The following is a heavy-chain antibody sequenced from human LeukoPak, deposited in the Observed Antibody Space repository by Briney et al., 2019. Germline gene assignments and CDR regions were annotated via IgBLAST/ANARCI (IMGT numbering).Heavy chain of an antibody. CDR3: AKDISNWNSRHFDY. D-gene: IGHD1-7*01. J-gene: IGHJ4*02. CDR2: ISGNGGNT. Sequence: GSLRLSCAASGFTFSAYWMHWVRQAPGKGLEWVSLISGNGGNTYYADSVKGRFTISRDNSKNSLYLQMNSLRTEDTALYYCAKDISNWNSRHFDYWGQGTLVTVSS. CDR1: GFTFSAYW. V-gene: IGHV3-43*02.